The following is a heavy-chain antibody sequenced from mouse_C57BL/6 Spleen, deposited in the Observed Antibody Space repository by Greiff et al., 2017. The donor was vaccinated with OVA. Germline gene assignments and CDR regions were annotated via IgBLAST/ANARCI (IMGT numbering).Heavy chain of an antibody. J-gene: IGHJ3*01. CDR1: GYSITSGYD. V-gene: IGHV3-1*01. CDR3: GGGDGFAY. D-gene: IGHD3-3*01. CDR2: ISYSGST. Sequence: EVKLQESGPGMVKPSQSLSLTCTVTGYSITSGYDWHLIRHFPGNKLECVGYISYSGSTNYNPNLKSRISITHDTSKNHFFLKLNSVTTEDTATYYCGGGDGFAYWGQGTLVTVSA.